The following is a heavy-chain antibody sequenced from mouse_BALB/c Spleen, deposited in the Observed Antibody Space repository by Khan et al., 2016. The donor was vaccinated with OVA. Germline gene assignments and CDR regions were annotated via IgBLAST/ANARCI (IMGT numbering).Heavy chain of an antibody. D-gene: IGHD1-1*01. CDR1: GYSFTGYF. CDR2: INPHIGET. J-gene: IGHJ2*01. Sequence: VQLKQSGPELVKPGASVKISCKASGYSFTGYFMNWVMQSHGKSLEWIGRINPHIGETFYNQKFKGKATLNVDESSSIAHMELRSLASEASAVFYGTRIYGSDLDYWGQGTTLTVSS. V-gene: IGHV1-20*02. CDR3: TRIYGSDLDY.